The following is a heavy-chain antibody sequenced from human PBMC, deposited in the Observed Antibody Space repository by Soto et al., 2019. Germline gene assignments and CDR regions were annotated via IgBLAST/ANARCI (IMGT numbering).Heavy chain of an antibody. CDR2: ISYDGSNK. Sequence: SLRLSCAASGFTFSSYGMHWVRQAPGKGLEWVAVISYDGSNKYYADSVKGRFTISRDNSKNTLYLQMNSLRAEDTAVYYCAKDDPYNWSYPPSYYYYGMDVWGQGTTVTVSS. CDR1: GFTFSSYG. CDR3: AKDDPYNWSYPPSYYYYGMDV. V-gene: IGHV3-30*18. D-gene: IGHD1-7*01. J-gene: IGHJ6*02.